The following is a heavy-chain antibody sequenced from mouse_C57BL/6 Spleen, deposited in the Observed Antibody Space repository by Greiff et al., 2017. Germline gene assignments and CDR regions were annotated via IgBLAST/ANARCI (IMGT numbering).Heavy chain of an antibody. CDR1: GYTFTDYN. V-gene: IGHV1-18*01. Sequence: VQLQQSGPELVKPGASVTIPCTASGYTFTDYNLDWVKQSHGKSLGWIGDINPNNGGTICNQKFKGKATWTVDKSSSTAYRELRSLTSEDTAGYDCARRLHYVDYWGQGTTLTVSS. CDR3: ARRLHYVDY. CDR2: INPNNGGT. J-gene: IGHJ2*01.